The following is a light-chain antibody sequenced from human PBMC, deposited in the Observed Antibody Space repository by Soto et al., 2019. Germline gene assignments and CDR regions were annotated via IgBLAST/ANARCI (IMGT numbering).Light chain of an antibody. CDR2: TAS. CDR3: QQYYSFPPL. J-gene: IGKJ2*01. Sequence: DIQVTQSPSSLSASVGDRVTITCRASQSISDYLNWYQQKPGKAPNLLIYTASSLQSGVPSRFSGSGSGTDFNLTISSLQPEDFATYYCQQYYSFPPLFGQGTKLEIK. CDR1: QSISDY. V-gene: IGKV1-39*01.